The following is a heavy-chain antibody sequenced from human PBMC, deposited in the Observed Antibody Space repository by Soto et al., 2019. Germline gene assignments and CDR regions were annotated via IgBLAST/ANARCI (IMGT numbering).Heavy chain of an antibody. CDR1: VGTFSRSA. J-gene: IGHJ4*02. CDR3: ARLSYSNTWPVFDS. D-gene: IGHD4-4*01. Sequence: QVQLVQAGAEVKKPGSSVKVSCKASVGTFSRSAISWVRQAPGQGLEWMGGIIPMSGTSYSAQMLQGRVTITADETTGTEYMELSLLGAGDTAIYYCARLSYSNTWPVFDSWGQGTLVTVSS. V-gene: IGHV1-69*12. CDR2: IIPMSGTS.